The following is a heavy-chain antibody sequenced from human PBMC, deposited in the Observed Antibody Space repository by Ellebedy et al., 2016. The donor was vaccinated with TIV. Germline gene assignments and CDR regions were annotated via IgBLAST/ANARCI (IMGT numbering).Heavy chain of an antibody. V-gene: IGHV3-74*01. CDR1: GFTFSNYW. D-gene: IGHD3-22*01. CDR2: INSDGSSA. CDR3: ARATMGADTSGYILDY. Sequence: PGGSLRLSCAASGFTFSNYWMHWVRQAPGKGLVCVPRINSDGSSATYADSVKGRFTISRDNAKNTLYLQMNSLRAEDTAVYYCARATMGADTSGYILDYWGQGTLVTVSS. J-gene: IGHJ4*02.